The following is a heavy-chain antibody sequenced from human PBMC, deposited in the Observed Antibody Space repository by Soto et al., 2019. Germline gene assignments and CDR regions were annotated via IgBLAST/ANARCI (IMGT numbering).Heavy chain of an antibody. Sequence: LRLSCTASGFTFGDYAMSWFRQAPGKGLEWVGFIRSKAYGGTTEYAASVKGRFTISRDDSKSIDYLQMNSLKTEDTAVYYCTGLGSRGYYYYYGMDVWGQGTTVTVS. V-gene: IGHV3-49*03. CDR2: IRSKAYGGTT. D-gene: IGHD3-16*01. CDR3: TGLGSRGYYYYYGMDV. J-gene: IGHJ6*02. CDR1: GFTFGDYA.